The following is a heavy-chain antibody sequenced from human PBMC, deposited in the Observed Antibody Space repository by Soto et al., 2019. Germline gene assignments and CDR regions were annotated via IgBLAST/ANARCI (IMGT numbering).Heavy chain of an antibody. Sequence: PSETLSLTCTVSGGSISSYYWSWIRQPPGKGLEWIGYIYYSGSTNYNPSLKSRVTISVDTSKNQFSLKLSSVTAADTAVYYCARGWTVRGVPSFDYWGQGTLVTVSS. V-gene: IGHV4-59*08. CDR2: IYYSGST. D-gene: IGHD3-10*01. J-gene: IGHJ4*02. CDR1: GGSISSYY. CDR3: ARGWTVRGVPSFDY.